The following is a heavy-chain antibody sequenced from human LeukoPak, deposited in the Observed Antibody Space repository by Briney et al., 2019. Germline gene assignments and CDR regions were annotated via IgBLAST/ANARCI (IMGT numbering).Heavy chain of an antibody. CDR1: GGSISSYY. CDR3: ARTTTGTTFGSFDY. V-gene: IGHV3-7*01. D-gene: IGHD1-1*01. Sequence: ETLSLTCTVSGGSISSYYWSWIRQPPGKGLEWVANVNQYGSEIHYVDSVKGRFTISRDNAKKSLYLQMDSLRAEDTAVFYCARTTTGTTFGSFDYWGQGTLVTVSS. CDR2: VNQYGSEI. J-gene: IGHJ4*02.